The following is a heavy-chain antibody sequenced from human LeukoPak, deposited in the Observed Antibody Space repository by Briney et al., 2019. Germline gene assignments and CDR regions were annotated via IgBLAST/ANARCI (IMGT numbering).Heavy chain of an antibody. CDR2: INPNSGGT. J-gene: IGHJ6*03. CDR1: GYTFTGYY. CDR3: ARAGGYYYDSSGYSSPYYYYYMDV. V-gene: IGHV1-2*02. Sequence: ASVKVSCKASGYTFTGYYMHWVRQAPGQGLEWMGWINPNSGGTNYAQKFQGRVTMTRDTSISTAYMELSRLRSDDTAVYYCARAGGYYYDSSGYSSPYYYYYMDVWGKGTTVTISS. D-gene: IGHD3-22*01.